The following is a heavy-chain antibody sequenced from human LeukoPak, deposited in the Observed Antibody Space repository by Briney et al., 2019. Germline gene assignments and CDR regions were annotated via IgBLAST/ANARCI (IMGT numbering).Heavy chain of an antibody. CDR3: ARGSKAAPGTFDY. J-gene: IGHJ4*02. D-gene: IGHD6-13*01. Sequence: PSETLSLTCTVSGGSISSYYWSWIRQPPGKGLEWIGYIYYTGSTDYNPSLKSRVAISVDTSKNQFSLKLSSVTAADAAVYYCARGSKAAPGTFDYWGQGTLVTVSS. V-gene: IGHV4-59*01. CDR2: IYYTGST. CDR1: GGSISSYY.